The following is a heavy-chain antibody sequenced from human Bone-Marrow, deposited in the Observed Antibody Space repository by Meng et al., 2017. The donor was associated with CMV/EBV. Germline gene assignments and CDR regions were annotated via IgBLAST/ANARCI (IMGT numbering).Heavy chain of an antibody. CDR3: AREAFGFGFDF. D-gene: IGHD3-10*01. Sequence: CTLSGGSITSGDYSWSWIRQPPGKGLEWIGYIYHSGSTSYNPSLKSRVTISVDRSRHQFSLILTSATAADTAVYYCAREAFGFGFDFWGQGTLVTVSS. CDR2: IYHSGST. V-gene: IGHV4-30-2*01. J-gene: IGHJ4*02. CDR1: GGSITSGDYS.